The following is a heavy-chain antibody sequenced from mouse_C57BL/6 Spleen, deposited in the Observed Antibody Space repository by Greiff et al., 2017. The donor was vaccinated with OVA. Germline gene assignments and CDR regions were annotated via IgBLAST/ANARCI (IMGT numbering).Heavy chain of an antibody. CDR1: GFTFSDYY. D-gene: IGHD2-12*01. CDR3: ARGGDSPWCFDV. CDR2: ISYDGSSA. V-gene: IGHV5-16*01. Sequence: EVQLVESEGGLVQPGSSMTLSCTASGFTFSDYYMAWVRQVPEKGLEWVANISYDGSSAYYLDFLTSRFIISRDNAKNILYLKMSSLKSEDTATYYCARGGDSPWCFDVWGTGTTVTVSS. J-gene: IGHJ1*03.